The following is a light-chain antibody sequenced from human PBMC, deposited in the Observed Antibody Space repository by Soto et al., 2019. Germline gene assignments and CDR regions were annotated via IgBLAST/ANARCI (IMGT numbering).Light chain of an antibody. CDR2: AAS. Sequence: DIQMTQSPTSLSASVGDRVTITCRASQGIRTFVAWYQQKPGKPPKLLIDAASTLQSGVPSRFSGSGYGTDFALTINSLQPEDVATYSCQKYSSVPVFGPGTKVEI. J-gene: IGKJ3*01. CDR1: QGIRTF. V-gene: IGKV1-27*01. CDR3: QKYSSVPV.